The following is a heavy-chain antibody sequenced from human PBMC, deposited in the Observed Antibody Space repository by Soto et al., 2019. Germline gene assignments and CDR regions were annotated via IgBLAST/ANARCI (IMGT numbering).Heavy chain of an antibody. CDR3: ARAPTGRYDFWSGSNYYHYGMDV. D-gene: IGHD3-3*01. J-gene: IGHJ6*02. Sequence: PGGSLRLSCPVSGFAFSDYYMSWIRQAPGKGLEWLSYISGTGSYTNYADSVKGRFTISRDNAKNSLYLQMNSLRAEDTAMYYCARAPTGRYDFWSGSNYYHYGMDVWGQGTTVTVSS. CDR1: GFAFSDYY. V-gene: IGHV3-11*06. CDR2: ISGTGSYT.